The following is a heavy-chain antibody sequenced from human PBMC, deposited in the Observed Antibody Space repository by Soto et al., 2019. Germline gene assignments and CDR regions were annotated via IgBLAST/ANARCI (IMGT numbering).Heavy chain of an antibody. D-gene: IGHD3-9*01. J-gene: IGHJ4*02. CDR2: IYWDDDK. Sequence: QITLKESVPTRVKPTQTLTLTCTFSGFSLSTSGVGVGWIRQPPGKALAWLALIYWDDDKRYSPSLKSRLTITKDTSKNQVVLTMTNMDPVDTATYYCAHNKDMLTGYYQFDYWGQGTLVTVSS. CDR3: AHNKDMLTGYYQFDY. CDR1: GFSLSTSGVG. V-gene: IGHV2-5*02.